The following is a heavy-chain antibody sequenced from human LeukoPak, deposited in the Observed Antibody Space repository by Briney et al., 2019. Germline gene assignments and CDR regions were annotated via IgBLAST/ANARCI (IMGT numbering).Heavy chain of an antibody. CDR2: ISYDGSNK. Sequence: GGSLRLSCVASGFTFSSYGMHWVRQAPGKGLEWVAVISYDGSNKYYADSVKGRFTISRDNSKNTLYLQMSSLRAEDTAVYYCAKDLYDRSGYYFFDYWGQGTLVTVSS. D-gene: IGHD3-22*01. CDR3: AKDLYDRSGYYFFDY. V-gene: IGHV3-30*18. CDR1: GFTFSSYG. J-gene: IGHJ4*02.